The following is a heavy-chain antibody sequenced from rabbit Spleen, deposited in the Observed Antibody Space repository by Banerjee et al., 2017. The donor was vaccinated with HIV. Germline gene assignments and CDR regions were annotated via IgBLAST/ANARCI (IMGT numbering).Heavy chain of an antibody. V-gene: IGHV1S47*01. J-gene: IGHJ6*01. Sequence: ELVESGGGLVQPGESLKLSCKVSGIDFSSYGISWVRQAPGKGPEWIAYIFPGFGLKKYANAVKGRFTISSDNAQNTVFLQMTSLTAADTATYFCARDLYSSGWGALSYGMDLWGPGTLVTVS. CDR1: GIDFSSYG. CDR2: IFPGFGLK. D-gene: IGHD4-1*01. CDR3: ARDLYSSGWGALSYGMDL.